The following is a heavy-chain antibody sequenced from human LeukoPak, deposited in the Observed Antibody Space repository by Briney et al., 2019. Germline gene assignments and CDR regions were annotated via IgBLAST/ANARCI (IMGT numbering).Heavy chain of an antibody. CDR3: ARVGRGPDDAFDI. CDR1: GGSISSYY. Sequence: SETLSLTCTVSGGSISSYYWSWIRQPPGKGLEWIGYIYYSGSTNYNPSLKSRVTISVDTSKNQFSLKLSSVTAADTAVYYCARVGRGPDDAFDIWGQGTMVTVSS. V-gene: IGHV4-59*01. J-gene: IGHJ3*02. CDR2: IYYSGST. D-gene: IGHD1-14*01.